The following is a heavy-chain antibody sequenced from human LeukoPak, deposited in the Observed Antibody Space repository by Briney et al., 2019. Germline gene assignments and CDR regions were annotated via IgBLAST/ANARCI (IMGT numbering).Heavy chain of an antibody. D-gene: IGHD2-2*01. Sequence: SETLSLTCTVSGGSISSYYWSWIRQPPGKGLEWVGYIYYSGSTHYNPSLKSRVTTSVDTSKNQLSLKLSSVTAADTAVYYCARVIGYCSSTSCFGYFDYWGQGTLVTVSS. CDR3: ARVIGYCSSTSCFGYFDY. J-gene: IGHJ4*02. CDR2: IYYSGST. CDR1: GGSISSYY. V-gene: IGHV4-59*08.